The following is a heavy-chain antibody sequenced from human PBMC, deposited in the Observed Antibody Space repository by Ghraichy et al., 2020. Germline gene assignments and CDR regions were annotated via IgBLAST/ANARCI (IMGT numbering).Heavy chain of an antibody. D-gene: IGHD6-13*01. V-gene: IGHV4-59*01. CDR3: ERARRGQQLGQDWYFNP. CDR1: GCSISSYY. CDR2: IYYSGST. Sequence: SETLSLTCTVSGCSISSYYWSWIRQPPGKGLEWIGYIYYSGSTNYNPSLKSRVTISVDTSKNQFSLKLSSVTAADTAVYYCERARRGQQLGQDWYFNPWGRGTLVTVSS. J-gene: IGHJ2*01.